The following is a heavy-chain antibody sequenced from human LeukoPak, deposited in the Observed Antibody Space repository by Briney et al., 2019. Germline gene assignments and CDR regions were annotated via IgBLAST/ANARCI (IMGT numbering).Heavy chain of an antibody. V-gene: IGHV3-33*01. CDR3: ARGNLPKSQWLVYYYYYGMDV. J-gene: IGHJ6*02. D-gene: IGHD6-19*01. Sequence: AGGSLRLSCAASGFTFSSYGMHWVRQAPGKGLEWVAVIWYDGSNKYHADSVKGRFTISRDNSKNTLYLQMNSLRAEDTAVYYCARGNLPKSQWLVYYYYYGMDVWGQGTTVTVSS. CDR1: GFTFSSYG. CDR2: IWYDGSNK.